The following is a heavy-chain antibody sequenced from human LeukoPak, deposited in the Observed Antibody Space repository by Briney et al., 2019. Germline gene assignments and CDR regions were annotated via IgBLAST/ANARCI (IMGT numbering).Heavy chain of an antibody. CDR2: ISSSSSYI. D-gene: IGHD3-22*01. V-gene: IGHV3-21*01. Sequence: GGSLRLSCEASGFTFSSYSMNWVRQAPGKGLEWVSSISSSSSYIYYADSVKGRFTNSRDNDKNSLYLQMNSLRAEDTAVYYCARGRLTYYYDSSGGDYFDYWGQGTLVTVSS. J-gene: IGHJ4*02. CDR3: ARGRLTYYYDSSGGDYFDY. CDR1: GFTFSSYS.